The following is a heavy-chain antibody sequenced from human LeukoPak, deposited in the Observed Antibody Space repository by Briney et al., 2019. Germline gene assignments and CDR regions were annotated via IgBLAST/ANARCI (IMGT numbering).Heavy chain of an antibody. CDR1: GFTFSSYA. V-gene: IGHV3-21*01. J-gene: IGHJ4*02. CDR2: ISSSSSYI. D-gene: IGHD3-3*01. Sequence: GGSLRLSCAASGFTFSSYAMSWVRQAPGKGLEWVSSISSSSSYIYYADSVKGRFTISRDNAKNSLYLQMNSLRAEDTAVYYCARDADTYYDFWSGYYKGDYWGQGTLVTVSS. CDR3: ARDADTYYDFWSGYYKGDY.